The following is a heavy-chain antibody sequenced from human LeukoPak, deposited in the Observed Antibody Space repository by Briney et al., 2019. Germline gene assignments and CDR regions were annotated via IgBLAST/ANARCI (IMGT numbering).Heavy chain of an antibody. CDR1: GGSISSSSYY. J-gene: IGHJ3*02. Sequence: SETLSLTCTVSGGSISSSSYYWGWIRQPPGKGLEWIGSIYYSGSTYYNPSLKSRVTISVDTSKNQFSLKLSSVTAADTAVYYCARRLIVVVITTFDAFDIWGQGTMVTVSS. CDR2: IYYSGST. V-gene: IGHV4-39*01. D-gene: IGHD3-22*01. CDR3: ARRLIVVVITTFDAFDI.